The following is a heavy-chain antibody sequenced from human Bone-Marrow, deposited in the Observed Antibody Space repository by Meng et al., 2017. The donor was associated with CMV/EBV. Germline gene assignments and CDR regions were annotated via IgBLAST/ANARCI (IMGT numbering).Heavy chain of an antibody. CDR1: GCSISSYY. V-gene: IGHV4-59*01. D-gene: IGHD3-3*01. J-gene: IGHJ6*02. CDR2: IYYSGST. CDR3: ARDFWSGAGYYYYGMDV. Sequence: ESLKISCTVSGCSISSYYWSWIRQPPGKGLEWIGYIYYSGSTNYNPSLKSRVTISVDTSKNQFSLKLSSVTAADTAVYYCARDFWSGAGYYYYGMDVWGQGTTVTVSS.